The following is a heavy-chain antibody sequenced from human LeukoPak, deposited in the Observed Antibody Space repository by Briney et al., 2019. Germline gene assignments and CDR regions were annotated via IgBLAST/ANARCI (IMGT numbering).Heavy chain of an antibody. D-gene: IGHD3-10*01. V-gene: IGHV1-8*01. CDR2: MNPNNGNT. J-gene: IGHJ5*02. CDR1: GFTFTSYD. CDR3: VRDGEGVAVSVNYWFDP. Sequence: ASVKVSCKASGFTFTSYDINWVRQASGQGLEWMGWMNPNNGNTGYAQKFQGRVTMTRDTSISTAYMELRGLRSEDTAVYYCVRDGEGVAVSVNYWFDPWGQGTLVTVSS.